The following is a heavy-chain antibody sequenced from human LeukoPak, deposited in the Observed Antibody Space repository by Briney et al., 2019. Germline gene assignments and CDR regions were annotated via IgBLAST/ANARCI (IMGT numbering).Heavy chain of an antibody. Sequence: SETLSLTCAVYGGSFSGYYWSWIRQPPGKGLEWIGEINHSGSTNYNPSLKSRVTISVDTSKNQFSLKLSSVTAADTAVYYCARVTGFGYSCGLVRNYYYYYGMDVWGQGTTVTVSS. CDR1: GGSFSGYY. D-gene: IGHD5-18*01. J-gene: IGHJ6*02. V-gene: IGHV4-34*01. CDR3: ARVTGFGYSCGLVRNYYYYYGMDV. CDR2: INHSGST.